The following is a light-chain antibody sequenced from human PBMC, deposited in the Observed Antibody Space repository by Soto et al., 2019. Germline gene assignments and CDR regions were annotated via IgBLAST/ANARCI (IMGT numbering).Light chain of an antibody. Sequence: ALQMTQSPSSLSASVGDRVTITCRASQGIRNDLGWYQQKPGKAPKLLIYAASSLQSGVPSRFSGTGSGTDFTLTTSSLQPEDFATYYCLQDDSYPLTFGGGTKVEIK. J-gene: IGKJ4*01. CDR2: AAS. CDR1: QGIRND. CDR3: LQDDSYPLT. V-gene: IGKV1-6*01.